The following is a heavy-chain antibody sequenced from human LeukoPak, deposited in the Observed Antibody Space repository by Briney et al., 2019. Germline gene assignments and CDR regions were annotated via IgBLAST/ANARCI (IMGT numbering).Heavy chain of an antibody. CDR1: GFTFSSFA. Sequence: PGGSLRLSCAASGFTFSSFALNWVRQAPGKGLEWVSSISGSSSVIYYADSLRGRFTVSRDNANSSLYLQMNSLKTEDTAVYYCTTTIFGVVIEGFDYWGQGTLVTVSS. J-gene: IGHJ4*02. CDR2: ISGSSSVI. V-gene: IGHV3-21*03. D-gene: IGHD3-3*01. CDR3: TTTIFGVVIEGFDY.